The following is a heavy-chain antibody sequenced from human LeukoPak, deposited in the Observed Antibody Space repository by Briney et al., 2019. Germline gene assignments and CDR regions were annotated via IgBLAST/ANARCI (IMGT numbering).Heavy chain of an antibody. Sequence: SETLSLTCAVYGGSFSGYYWSWIRQPPGKGLEWIGEINHSGSTNYNPSLKRRVTISVDTSKNQFSLKLSSVTAADTAVYYCARGQRMSSWYGDGWFDPWGQGTLVTVSS. CDR1: GGSFSGYY. J-gene: IGHJ5*02. V-gene: IGHV4-34*01. CDR2: INHSGST. D-gene: IGHD6-13*01. CDR3: ARGQRMSSWYGDGWFDP.